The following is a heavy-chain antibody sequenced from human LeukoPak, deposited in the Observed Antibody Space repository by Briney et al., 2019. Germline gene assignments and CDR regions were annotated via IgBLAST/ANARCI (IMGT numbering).Heavy chain of an antibody. D-gene: IGHD3-16*01. CDR1: GGTFSSTT. CDR3: TTRACHAGGCSSSFYYYYGLHF. CDR2: IIPIFGTA. V-gene: IGHV1-69*01. Sequence: SVKVSCKASGGTFSSTTINWVRQAPGQGFEWMGGIIPIFGTADYAQKFQGRVTITADQSTSTTYMALGSLKSEDTATYYCTTRACHAGGCSSSFYYYYGLHFWGQGTTVSVSS. J-gene: IGHJ6*02.